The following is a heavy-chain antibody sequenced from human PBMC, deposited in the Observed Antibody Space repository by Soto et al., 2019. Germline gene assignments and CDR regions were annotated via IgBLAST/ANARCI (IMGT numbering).Heavy chain of an antibody. V-gene: IGHV1-69*06. CDR1: GGTFSSYA. D-gene: IGHD5-18*01. CDR2: IIPIFGTA. J-gene: IGHJ6*02. Sequence: SVKVSCKASGGTFSSYAISWVRQAPGQGLEWMGGIIPIFGTANYAQKFQGRVTITADKSTSTAYMELSSLRSEDTAVYYCARSRGYSYGSIYGMDVWGQGTTVTVSS. CDR3: ARSRGYSYGSIYGMDV.